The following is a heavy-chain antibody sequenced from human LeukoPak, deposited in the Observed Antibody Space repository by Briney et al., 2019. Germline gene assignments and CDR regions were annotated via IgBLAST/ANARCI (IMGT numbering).Heavy chain of an antibody. J-gene: IGHJ4*02. D-gene: IGHD6-13*01. CDR2: IRDNGDT. V-gene: IGHV3-23*01. CDR3: SGHGSNSY. Sequence: GGSLRLSCAASGFTFSDYYMSWIRQAPGKGLEWVSDIRDNGDTYYAESVKGRFTISRDNSRNTLYLQMNSLRAEDTALYYASGHGSNSYWGQGTLVTVSS. CDR1: GFTFSDYY.